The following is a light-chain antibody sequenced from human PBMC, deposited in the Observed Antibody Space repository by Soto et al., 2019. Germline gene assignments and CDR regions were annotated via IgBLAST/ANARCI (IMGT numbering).Light chain of an antibody. Sequence: EIVMTQSPATLSVSPGERATVSCRASQSVRANVAWYQQKPVQAPRLLIYGASTRATGVPARFSGSGSGTEFTLTISSLQSEDFALYYCQQYNSWPPLTFGGGTKVEIK. V-gene: IGKV3-15*01. J-gene: IGKJ4*01. CDR1: QSVRAN. CDR2: GAS. CDR3: QQYNSWPPLT.